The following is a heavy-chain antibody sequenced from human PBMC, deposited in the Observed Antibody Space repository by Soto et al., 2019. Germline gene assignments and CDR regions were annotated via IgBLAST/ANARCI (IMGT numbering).Heavy chain of an antibody. CDR2: IYYSGST. D-gene: IGHD2-15*01. CDR1: GGSVSSGSYY. J-gene: IGHJ5*01. CDR3: ARTGFCSGDACYPHWFDS. V-gene: IGHV4-61*01. Sequence: QVQLRESGPGLVQPSETLSLTCPVSGGSVSSGSYYWSWIRQPPGKGLEWIGYIYYSGSTSYNPSLKSRVTMSVDTSKNQFALKLNSVTAADTAVYYCARTGFCSGDACYPHWFDSWGQGTLVTVSS.